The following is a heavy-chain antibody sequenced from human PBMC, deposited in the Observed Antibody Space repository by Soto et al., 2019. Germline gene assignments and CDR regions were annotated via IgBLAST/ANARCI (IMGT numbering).Heavy chain of an antibody. CDR2: ISSSSYI. D-gene: IGHD3-3*01. V-gene: IGHV3-21*01. CDR1: GFTFSSYS. Sequence: PGGSLRLSCAASGFTFSSYSMNWVRQAPGKGLEWVSSISSSSYIYYADSVKGRFTISRDNAKNSLYLQMNSLRAEDTAVYYCARLPINTIFGVVILEGNNNWFDPWGQGTLVTVSS. CDR3: ARLPINTIFGVVILEGNNNWFDP. J-gene: IGHJ5*02.